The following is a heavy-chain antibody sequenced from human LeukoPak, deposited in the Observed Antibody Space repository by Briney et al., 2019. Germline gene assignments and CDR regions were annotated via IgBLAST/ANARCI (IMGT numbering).Heavy chain of an antibody. J-gene: IGHJ4*02. CDR3: TRPSYDSSVSGVVY. Sequence: GGSLRLSCATSGFTFSGSAIHWVRQAFGKGLEWVGRIRSKANSYATTDAASVKGRFTISRDDSKNTAYLQMNSLKTEDTAVYYCTRPSYDSSVSGVVYWGQGTLVTVSS. D-gene: IGHD3-22*01. CDR2: IRSKANSYAT. CDR1: GFTFSGSA. V-gene: IGHV3-73*01.